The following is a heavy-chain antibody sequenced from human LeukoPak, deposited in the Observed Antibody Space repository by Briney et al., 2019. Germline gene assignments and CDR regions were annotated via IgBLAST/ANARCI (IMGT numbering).Heavy chain of an antibody. Sequence: GGSLRLSCAASGFTFSSYAMSWVRQAPGKGLEWASAISGSGGSTYYADSVKSRFTISRDSSKNTLYLQMNSLRAKDTAVYYCAKDYPPPTGDWGQGTLVTVSS. CDR1: GFTFSSYA. D-gene: IGHD2-8*02. V-gene: IGHV3-23*01. CDR3: AKDYPPPTGD. CDR2: ISGSGGST. J-gene: IGHJ4*02.